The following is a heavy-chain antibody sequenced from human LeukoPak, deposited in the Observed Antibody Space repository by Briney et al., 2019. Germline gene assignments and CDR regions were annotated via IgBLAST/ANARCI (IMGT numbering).Heavy chain of an antibody. D-gene: IGHD3-9*01. J-gene: IGHJ4*02. V-gene: IGHV3-23*01. Sequence: GGSLRLSCAASGFTFNKYAMNWVRQAPGRGLEWVSGITGGRSKYYADSVKGRFTISRDDSKNTMSLEMNSLRAEDTAVYYCARVTVTIFTRNLHFDYWGQGTLVTVSS. CDR2: ITGGRSK. CDR1: GFTFNKYA. CDR3: ARVTVTIFTRNLHFDY.